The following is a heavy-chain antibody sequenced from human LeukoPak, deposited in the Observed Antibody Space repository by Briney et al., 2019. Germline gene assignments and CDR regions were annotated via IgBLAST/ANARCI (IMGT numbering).Heavy chain of an antibody. CDR2: IKQDGSEK. Sequence: PGGSLRLSRAASGFTFSSYWMSWVRQAPGKGLEWVANIKQDGSEKYYVDSVKGRFTISRDNAKNSLYLQMNSLRAEDTAVYYCARGGAIFGVDFDYWGQGTLVTVSS. CDR1: GFTFSSYW. J-gene: IGHJ4*02. V-gene: IGHV3-7*01. D-gene: IGHD3-3*01. CDR3: ARGGAIFGVDFDY.